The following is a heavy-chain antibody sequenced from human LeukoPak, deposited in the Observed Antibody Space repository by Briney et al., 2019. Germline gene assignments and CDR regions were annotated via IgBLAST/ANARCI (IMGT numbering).Heavy chain of an antibody. V-gene: IGHV3-23*01. D-gene: IGHD6-19*01. CDR3: AKDVTVAGTDAFDI. CDR2: ISGSGGST. Sequence: GGSLRLSCAPSGFTFSSYAMSWVPQAPGKGLEWVSAISGSGGSTYYAHSVKGRFTISRDNSKNTLYLQMNSLRAEDTAVYYCAKDVTVAGTDAFDIWGQGTMVTVSS. J-gene: IGHJ3*02. CDR1: GFTFSSYA.